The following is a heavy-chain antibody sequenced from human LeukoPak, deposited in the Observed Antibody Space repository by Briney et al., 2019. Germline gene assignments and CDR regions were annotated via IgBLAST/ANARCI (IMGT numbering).Heavy chain of an antibody. D-gene: IGHD6-19*01. CDR2: ISWNSGSI. Sequence: GGSLRLSCAASGFNVSNNYMSWVRQAPGKGLEWVSGISWNSGSIGYADSVKGRFTISRDNAKNSLYLQMNSLRAEDTALYYCAKDLSSGWYGYYFDYWGQGTLVTVSS. CDR1: GFNVSNNY. V-gene: IGHV3-9*01. J-gene: IGHJ4*02. CDR3: AKDLSSGWYGYYFDY.